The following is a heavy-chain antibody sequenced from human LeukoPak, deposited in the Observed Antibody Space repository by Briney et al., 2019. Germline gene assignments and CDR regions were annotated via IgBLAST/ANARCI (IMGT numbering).Heavy chain of an antibody. CDR3: ALNLAAMAQNDY. J-gene: IGHJ4*02. D-gene: IGHD5-18*01. Sequence: ASVKVSCKASGYTFTGYYMHWVRQAPGQGLEWMGWINPNSGGTNYAQKFQGRVTMTRDMSISTAYMELSRLRSDDTAVYYCALNLAAMAQNDYWGQGTLVTVSS. V-gene: IGHV1-2*02. CDR2: INPNSGGT. CDR1: GYTFTGYY.